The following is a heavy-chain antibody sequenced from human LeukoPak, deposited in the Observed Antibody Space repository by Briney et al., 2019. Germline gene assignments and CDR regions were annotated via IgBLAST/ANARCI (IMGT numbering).Heavy chain of an antibody. CDR2: IYYSGST. CDR1: GGSISSYY. D-gene: IGHD3-22*01. Sequence: ASETLSLTCTVSGGSISSYYWSWIRQPPGKGLEWIGYIYYSGSTNYNPSLKSRVTISVDTSKNQFSLKLSSVTAADTAVYYCARSGVLYYYDSSGYYSNDAFDIWGQGTMVTVSS. V-gene: IGHV4-59*12. CDR3: ARSGVLYYYDSSGYYSNDAFDI. J-gene: IGHJ3*02.